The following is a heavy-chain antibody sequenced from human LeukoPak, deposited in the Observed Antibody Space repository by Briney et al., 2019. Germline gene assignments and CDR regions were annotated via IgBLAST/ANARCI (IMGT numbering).Heavy chain of an antibody. Sequence: SETLSLTCAVYGGSFSGYYWSWIRQPPGKGLEWIGEINHSGSTNYNPSLKSRVTISVDTSKNQFSLKLSSVTATDTAVYYCARGDDTATVSYAFDIWGQGTMVTVSS. D-gene: IGHD5-18*01. V-gene: IGHV4-34*01. CDR2: INHSGST. CDR3: ARGDDTATVSYAFDI. CDR1: GGSFSGYY. J-gene: IGHJ3*02.